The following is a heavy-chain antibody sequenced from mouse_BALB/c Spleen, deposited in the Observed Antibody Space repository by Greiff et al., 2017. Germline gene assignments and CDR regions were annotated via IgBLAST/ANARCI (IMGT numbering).Heavy chain of an antibody. D-gene: IGHD1-1*01. J-gene: IGHJ3*01. V-gene: IGHV7-3*02. CDR1: GFTFTDYY. Sequence: EVQRVESVGGLVQPGGSLRLSCATSGFTFTDYYMSWVRQPPGKALEWLGFIRNKANGYTTEYSASVKGRFTISRDNSQSILYLQMNTLRAEDSATYYCARDYYGNWGQGTLVTVSA. CDR3: ARDYYGN. CDR2: IRNKANGYTT.